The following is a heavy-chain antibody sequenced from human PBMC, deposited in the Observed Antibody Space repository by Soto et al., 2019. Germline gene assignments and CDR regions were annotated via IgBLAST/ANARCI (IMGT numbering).Heavy chain of an antibody. J-gene: IGHJ6*02. D-gene: IGHD6-13*01. V-gene: IGHV3-21*01. CDR2: ISSSSSYI. CDR3: ARGIPKQHIYYYYGMDV. CDR1: GFTFSSYS. Sequence: NPVGSLRPSCAASGFTFSSYSMNWVRQAPGKGLEWVSSISSSSSYIYYADSVKGRFTISRDNAKNSLYLQMNSLRAEDTAVYYCARGIPKQHIYYYYGMDVWGQGTTVTVS.